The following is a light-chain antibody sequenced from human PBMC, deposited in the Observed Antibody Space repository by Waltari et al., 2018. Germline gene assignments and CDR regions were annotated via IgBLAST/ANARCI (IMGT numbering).Light chain of an antibody. CDR3: HVWETSRDYQGF. CDR2: NDA. Sequence: SYVLTQPPSVSVAPGQTATITCGGSDIGSKRVHWYQQKAGQAPLLVIYNDADRPSGIPDRFPGSNSANTAPLAISRVEAGDEADYYCHVWETSRDYQGFFGTGTKVTVL. V-gene: IGLV3-21*02. CDR1: DIGSKR. J-gene: IGLJ1*01.